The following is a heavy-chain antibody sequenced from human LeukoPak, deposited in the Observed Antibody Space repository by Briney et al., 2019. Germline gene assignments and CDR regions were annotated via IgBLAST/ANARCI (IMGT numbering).Heavy chain of an antibody. CDR3: ARLGYYYDSSGYYYEELFDY. V-gene: IGHV4-4*07. Sequence: PSETLSLTCTVSGGSISSYYWSWIRQPAGRGLEWIGHIYTSGSTNYNPSLKSRVTMSVDTSKNQFSLKLSSVTAADTAVYYCARLGYYYDSSGYYYEELFDYWGQGTLVTVSS. CDR1: GGSISSYY. D-gene: IGHD3-22*01. CDR2: IYTSGST. J-gene: IGHJ4*02.